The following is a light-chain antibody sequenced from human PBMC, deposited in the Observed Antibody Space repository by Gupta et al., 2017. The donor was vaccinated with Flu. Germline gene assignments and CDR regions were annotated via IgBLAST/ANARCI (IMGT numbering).Light chain of an antibody. V-gene: IGLV4-69*01. Sequence: QLVLTQSPSASASLGGSVTLTCILSSAHNNYAVAWHQLQPGKGPRFLMRLSRDGSHDRGDGIPDRFSGSSSGAARYLTISSLQSEDEAYYFSQTWGTVFLLFGGGTKLTVL. CDR2: LSRDGSH. J-gene: IGLJ3*02. CDR1: SAHNNYA. CDR3: QTWGTVFLL.